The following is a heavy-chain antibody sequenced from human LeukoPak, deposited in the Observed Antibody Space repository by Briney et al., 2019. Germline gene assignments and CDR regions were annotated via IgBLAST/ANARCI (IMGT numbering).Heavy chain of an antibody. J-gene: IGHJ4*02. CDR1: GFTFDNFA. CDR3: ARELFDFDY. V-gene: IGHV3-23*01. Sequence: GGSLRLACAPSGFTFDNFAMTWVRQAPGKGLEWVSEITGSGGSTYYADSVKGRFTISRDNSKNTLYLQMNSLRAEDTAIYYCARELFDFDYWGQGTLVTVSS. D-gene: IGHD3-10*01. CDR2: ITGSGGST.